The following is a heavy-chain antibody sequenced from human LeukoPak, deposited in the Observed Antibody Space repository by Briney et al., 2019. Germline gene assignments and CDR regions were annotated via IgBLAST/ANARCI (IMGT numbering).Heavy chain of an antibody. V-gene: IGHV3-74*01. CDR1: GFTFGSYW. J-gene: IGHJ6*03. CDR2: LNSDGSST. Sequence: GGSLRLSCAASGFTFGSYWMHWVRQAPGKGLVWVSRLNSDGSSTSYADSVKGRFTISRDNAKNTLYLQMNSLRAEDTAVYYCAREGYSYGSLVYYYMDVWGKGTTVTVSS. CDR3: AREGYSYGSLVYYYMDV. D-gene: IGHD5-18*01.